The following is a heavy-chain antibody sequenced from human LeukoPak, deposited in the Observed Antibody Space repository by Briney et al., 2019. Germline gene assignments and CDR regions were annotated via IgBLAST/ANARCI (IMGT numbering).Heavy chain of an antibody. V-gene: IGHV3-74*01. D-gene: IGHD3-3*01. Sequence: GGSLRLSCAASGFTFSVYWMHWVRQAPGKGLVWVSHILSDGTTTRHADSVKGRFTISRDNARNTLYLQMNGLRAEDTAVYYCAKDLRFLEWLPGGFDYWGQGTLVTVSS. J-gene: IGHJ4*02. CDR3: AKDLRFLEWLPGGFDY. CDR2: ILSDGTTT. CDR1: GFTFSVYW.